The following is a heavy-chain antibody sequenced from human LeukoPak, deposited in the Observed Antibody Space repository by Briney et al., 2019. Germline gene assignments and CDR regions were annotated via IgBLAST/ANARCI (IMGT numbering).Heavy chain of an antibody. CDR3: ARGGVVVAGLGRRVSYMDV. CDR2: ISSSSSYI. V-gene: IGHV3-21*01. CDR1: GFTFSTYS. Sequence: PGGSLRLSCAASGFTFSTYSMNWVRQAPGKGLEWVSSISSSSSYIYYADSVKGRFTISRDNAKNSLYLQVNSLTAEDTAVYYCARGGVVVAGLGRRVSYMDVWGKGTTVTVSS. J-gene: IGHJ6*03. D-gene: IGHD6-19*01.